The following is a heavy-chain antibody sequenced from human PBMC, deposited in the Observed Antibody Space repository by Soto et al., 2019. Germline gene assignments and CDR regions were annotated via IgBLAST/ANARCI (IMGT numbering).Heavy chain of an antibody. V-gene: IGHV4-31*03. J-gene: IGHJ6*02. Sequence: NPSETLSLTCTFSDGSISIGGYYWSGIRQHPGKGLAWIGYIYYSGSTYYNPSLKSRVTISVDTSKNQFSLKLSSVTAADTAVYYCARDGTGFSGSYSARRGGMDVWGQGTTVTVSS. CDR2: IYYSGST. D-gene: IGHD3-10*01. CDR3: ARDGTGFSGSYSARRGGMDV. CDR1: DGSISIGGYY.